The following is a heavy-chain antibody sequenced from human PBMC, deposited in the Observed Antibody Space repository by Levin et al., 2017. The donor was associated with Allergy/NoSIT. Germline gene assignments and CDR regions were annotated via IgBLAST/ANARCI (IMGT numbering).Heavy chain of an antibody. J-gene: IGHJ2*01. V-gene: IGHV3-21*01. CDR2: ISSSSSYI. CDR3: ARRTGGTSDWYFDL. CDR1: GFTFSSYS. Sequence: GESLKISCAASGFTFSSYSMNWVRQAPGKGLEWVSSISSSSSYIYYADSVKGRFTISRDNAKNSLYLQMNSLRAEDTAVYYCARRTGGTSDWYFDLWGRGTLVTVSS. D-gene: IGHD7-27*01.